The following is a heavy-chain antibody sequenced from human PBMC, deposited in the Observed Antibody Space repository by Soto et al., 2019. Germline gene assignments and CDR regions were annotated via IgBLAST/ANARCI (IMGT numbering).Heavy chain of an antibody. CDR1: GFTFTRYS. V-gene: IGHV3-21*01. CDR2: ISSTTNYI. Sequence: VQLVESGGGLVKPGGSLRLSCAASGFTFTRYSVNWVRQAPGKGLEWVSSISSTTNYIYYADSMKGRFTVSRDNAKNSVYLEMNSLSAEDTAVYYCARESEDLTSNFDYWGQGTLVTVSS. CDR3: ARESEDLTSNFDY. J-gene: IGHJ4*02.